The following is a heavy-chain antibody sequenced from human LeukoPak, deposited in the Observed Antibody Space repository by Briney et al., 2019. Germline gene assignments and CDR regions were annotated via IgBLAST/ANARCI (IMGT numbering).Heavy chain of an antibody. D-gene: IGHD5-12*01. CDR1: GGTFSSYA. CDR3: ASNIVATIWRRYHFDY. J-gene: IGHJ4*02. Sequence: SVKVSCKASGGTFSSYAISWVRQAPGQGLEWMGGIIPIFGTANYAQKFQGRVTITTDESTSTAYMELSSLRSEDTAVYYCASNIVATIWRRYHFDYWGQGTLVTVSS. V-gene: IGHV1-69*05. CDR2: IIPIFGTA.